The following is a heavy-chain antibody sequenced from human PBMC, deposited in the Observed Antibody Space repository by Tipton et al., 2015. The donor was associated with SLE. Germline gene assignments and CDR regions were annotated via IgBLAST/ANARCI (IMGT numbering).Heavy chain of an antibody. Sequence: SLRLSCVTSGFMFSRYGTSWVRQAPGKGLEWVSAISTSGDKTFYADSVKGRFTISRDNSRNTLYLQMNSLRADDTAVYYCGKDHFAGLLPVDSWGQGTRVTVSS. CDR2: ISTSGDKT. J-gene: IGHJ4*02. V-gene: IGHV3-23*01. CDR3: GKDHFAGLLPVDS. CDR1: GFMFSRYG. D-gene: IGHD2-15*01.